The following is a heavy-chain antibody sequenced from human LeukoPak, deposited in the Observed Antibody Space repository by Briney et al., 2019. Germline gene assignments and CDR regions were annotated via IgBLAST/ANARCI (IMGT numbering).Heavy chain of an antibody. D-gene: IGHD1-26*01. CDR2: INHSGST. CDR1: GRSFSGYY. CDR3: ARGPSSQVVGAKKDGMDV. V-gene: IGHV4-34*01. Sequence: PSETLSLTCAVYGRSFSGYYWSWIRQPPGKGLEWIGEINHSGSTNYNPSLKSRVTISVDTSKNQFSLKLSSVTAADTAVYYCARGPSSQVVGAKKDGMDVWGQGTTVTVSS. J-gene: IGHJ6*02.